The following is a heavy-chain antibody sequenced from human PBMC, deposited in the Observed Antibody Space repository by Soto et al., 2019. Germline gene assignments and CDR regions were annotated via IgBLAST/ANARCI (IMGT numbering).Heavy chain of an antibody. Sequence: QVQLVQSGAEVKKPGASVKVSCKASGYTFTSYDINWVRQATGQGLEWMGWMNPNSGNTGYAQKFHGRVTMTRSTTTRTAYIELSTVRYEYTTVNYCASWTDGYYYYGMDAWGQGTMVTVSS. CDR1: GYTFTSYD. V-gene: IGHV1-8*01. J-gene: IGHJ6*02. CDR2: MNPNSGNT. CDR3: ASWTDGYYYYGMDA. D-gene: IGHD2-21*02.